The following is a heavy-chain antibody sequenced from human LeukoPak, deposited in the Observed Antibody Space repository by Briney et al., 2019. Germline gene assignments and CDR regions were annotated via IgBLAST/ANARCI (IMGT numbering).Heavy chain of an antibody. CDR1: GFSISSAYY. Sequence: SETLSLTCTASGFSISSAYYWGWIRQSPGKGLEWIGSFHYSESTSYNPSLKSRVTISVDSSKNQFSLKLSSVTAADTAVYYCARDRQWPVGRTNYYYMDVWGKGTTVTISS. V-gene: IGHV4-38-2*02. J-gene: IGHJ6*03. CDR2: FHYSEST. D-gene: IGHD6-19*01. CDR3: ARDRQWPVGRTNYYYMDV.